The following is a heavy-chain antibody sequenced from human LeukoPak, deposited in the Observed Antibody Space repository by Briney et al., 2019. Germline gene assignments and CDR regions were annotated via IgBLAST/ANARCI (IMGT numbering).Heavy chain of an antibody. CDR2: MNPNSGNT. V-gene: IGHV1-8*02. J-gene: IGHJ2*01. D-gene: IGHD6-13*01. CDR1: GYTFTGYY. Sequence: ASVKVSCKASGYTFTGYYMHWVRQAPGQGLEWMGWMNPNSGNTGYAQKFQGRVTMTRNTSISTAYMELSSLRSEDTAVYYCARVPYIAAAGTYSWYFDLWGRGTLVTVSS. CDR3: ARVPYIAAAGTYSWYFDL.